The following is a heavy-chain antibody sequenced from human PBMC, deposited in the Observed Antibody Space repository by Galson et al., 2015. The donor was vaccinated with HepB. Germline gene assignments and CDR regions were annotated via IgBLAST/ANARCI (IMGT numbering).Heavy chain of an antibody. Sequence: SLRLFCAASTFIFSTYSMNWVRQAPGKGLEWVSYISSSSTTIYYADSVKGRFTISRDNAKNTLYLQMNSLRVDDTAVYYCAKIPSWDSRYFDYWGQGTLVTVSS. CDR1: TFIFSTYS. J-gene: IGHJ4*02. V-gene: IGHV3-48*04. CDR2: ISSSSTTI. D-gene: IGHD1-26*01. CDR3: AKIPSWDSRYFDY.